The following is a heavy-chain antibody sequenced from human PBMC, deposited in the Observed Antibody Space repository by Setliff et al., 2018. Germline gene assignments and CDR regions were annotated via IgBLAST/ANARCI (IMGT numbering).Heavy chain of an antibody. CDR2: IYYSGST. J-gene: IGHJ6*03. V-gene: IGHV4-59*11. Sequence: KPSETLSLTCTVSGGSISSHYWSWIRQPPGKGLEWIGYIYYSGSTNYNPSLKSRVTISVDTSKNQFSLKLSSVTAADTAVYYCARGLVAARYYYYYYMDVWGKGTTVTVSS. D-gene: IGHD2-21*01. CDR1: GGSISSHY. CDR3: ARGLVAARYYYYYYMDV.